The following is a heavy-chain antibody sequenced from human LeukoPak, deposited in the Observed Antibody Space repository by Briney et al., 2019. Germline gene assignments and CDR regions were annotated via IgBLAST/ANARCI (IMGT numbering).Heavy chain of an antibody. D-gene: IGHD2-2*01. CDR1: GGSISSYY. CDR3: ARGGCSSTSCYGPNWFDP. CDR2: IYYSGST. Sequence: SETLSLTCTVSGGSISSYYWNWIRQPPGKGLEWIGYIYYSGSTNYNPSLKSRVTISVDTSKNQFSLKLSSVTAADTAVYYCARGGCSSTSCYGPNWFDPWGQGTLVTVSS. J-gene: IGHJ5*02. V-gene: IGHV4-59*01.